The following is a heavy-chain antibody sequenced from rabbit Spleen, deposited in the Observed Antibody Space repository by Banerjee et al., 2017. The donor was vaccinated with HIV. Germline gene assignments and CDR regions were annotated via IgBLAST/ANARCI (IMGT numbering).Heavy chain of an antibody. D-gene: IGHD1-1*01. V-gene: IGHV1S45*01. CDR1: GFSFSNKAV. CDR2: IDAVTGST. J-gene: IGHJ4*01. CDR3: SIDLDGVIGWNFGL. Sequence: QEQLVESGGGLVRPEGSLTLSCTASGFSFSNKAVMCWVRQAPGKGLQWIACIDAVTGSTCFTTWAKGLFTLSKTSTTTVTLLIISLTAADTATYFCSIDLDGVIGWNFGLWGPGTLVTVS.